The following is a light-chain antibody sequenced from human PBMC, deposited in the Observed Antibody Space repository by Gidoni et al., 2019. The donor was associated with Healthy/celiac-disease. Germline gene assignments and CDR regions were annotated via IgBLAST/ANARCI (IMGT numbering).Light chain of an antibody. Sequence: DIQMTQSPSSLSASVRDRVTITCQASQDISIYLNWYQQKPGKAPKLLIYDASNLEIGVPSRFSGSGSGTDFTFTISSLQPEDIGTYYCQQYDNLPITFGQGTRLEIK. CDR3: QQYDNLPIT. V-gene: IGKV1-33*01. J-gene: IGKJ5*01. CDR1: QDISIY. CDR2: DAS.